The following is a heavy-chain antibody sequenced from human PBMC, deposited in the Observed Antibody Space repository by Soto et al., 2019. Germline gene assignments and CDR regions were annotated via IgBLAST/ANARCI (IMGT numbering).Heavy chain of an antibody. Sequence: SETLSLTCTVSGGSVTSYYWSWIRQPPGQGMEWIGYLYYSGSTSYNPSLKSRVTMSVDMSKNQFSLTLTSVTAADTAVYYCARWPDYTEIASYHYGLDGWGQGTTVTVSS. J-gene: IGHJ6*02. V-gene: IGHV4-59*02. CDR3: ARWPDYTEIASYHYGLDG. D-gene: IGHD4-4*01. CDR1: GGSVTSYY. CDR2: LYYSGST.